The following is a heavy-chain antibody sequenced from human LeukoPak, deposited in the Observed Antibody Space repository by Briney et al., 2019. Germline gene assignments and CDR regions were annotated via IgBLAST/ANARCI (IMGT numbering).Heavy chain of an antibody. CDR3: ARQGCSSTSCYLRGPYYYMDV. D-gene: IGHD2-2*01. J-gene: IGHJ6*03. CDR1: GGSISSSSYY. V-gene: IGHV4-39*01. Sequence: SETLSLTCTVSGGSISSSSYYWGWIRQPPGKGLEWFGSIYYSGSTYYNPSLKSRVTISVDTSKNQFSLKLSSVTAADTAVYCCARQGCSSTSCYLRGPYYYMDVWGKGTTVTVSS. CDR2: IYYSGST.